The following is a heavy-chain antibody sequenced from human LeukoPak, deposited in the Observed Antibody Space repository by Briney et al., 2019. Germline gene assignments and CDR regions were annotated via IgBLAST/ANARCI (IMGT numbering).Heavy chain of an antibody. D-gene: IGHD3-10*01. CDR1: GGSFSGYY. CDR3: ARGRYYGSGSYYNVFVY. CDR2: INHSGNT. V-gene: IGHV4-34*01. J-gene: IGHJ4*02. Sequence: SETLSLTCAVYGGSFSGYYWNWIRQPPGKGLEWIGEINHSGNTNYNPSLKSRVTMSVDTSKNQFSLRLSSVTAADTAVYYCARGRYYGSGSYYNVFVYWGQGTLVTVSS.